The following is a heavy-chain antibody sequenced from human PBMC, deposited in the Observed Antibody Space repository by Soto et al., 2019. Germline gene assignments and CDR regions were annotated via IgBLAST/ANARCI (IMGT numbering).Heavy chain of an antibody. Sequence: QVQLQESGPGLVKPSQTLSLTCTVSGGSISSGGYYWSWIRQHPGKGLEWIGYIYYSGSTYYNPSLKSRVTISVDTSKNQFSLKLSSVTAADTAVYYCARTPLVPAAPHRFAYWGQGTLVTVSS. D-gene: IGHD2-2*01. V-gene: IGHV4-31*03. J-gene: IGHJ4*02. CDR1: GGSISSGGYY. CDR2: IYYSGST. CDR3: ARTPLVPAAPHRFAY.